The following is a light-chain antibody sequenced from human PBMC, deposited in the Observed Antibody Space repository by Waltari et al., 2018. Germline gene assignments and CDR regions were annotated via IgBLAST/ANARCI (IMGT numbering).Light chain of an antibody. CDR1: QSLLHVDGYNY. Sequence: DIVMTQSPLSLPVTPGEPASISCRSSQSLLHVDGYNYLDWYLQKPGQSPQVLIYVVSNRAAGVPDRFSGSGSGTDFTLKISRVEAEDVGVYYCMQPLETPWTFGQGTKVEIK. CDR3: MQPLETPWT. J-gene: IGKJ1*01. V-gene: IGKV2-28*01. CDR2: VVS.